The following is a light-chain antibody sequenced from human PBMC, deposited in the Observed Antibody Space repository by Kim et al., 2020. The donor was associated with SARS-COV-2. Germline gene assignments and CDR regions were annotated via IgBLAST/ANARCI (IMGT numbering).Light chain of an antibody. CDR1: RSVSNN. J-gene: IGKJ1*01. Sequence: ASVGDRVTITCRASRSVSNNLAGFQPKPGKVPKRLIYAASSLQNGVPSRFSGSGSGAEFTLTNSSLQPEDFATYYCLQHKSYPWAFGQGAKVESK. V-gene: IGKV1-17*03. CDR2: AAS. CDR3: LQHKSYPWA.